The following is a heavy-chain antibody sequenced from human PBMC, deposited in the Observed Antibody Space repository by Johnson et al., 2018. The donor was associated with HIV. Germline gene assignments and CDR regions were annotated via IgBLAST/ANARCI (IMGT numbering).Heavy chain of an antibody. CDR1: GFTFSGNS. CDR2: ISFDGNEK. Sequence: QVQLVESGGGVVQPGRSLGLSCSASGFTFSGNSMHWVRQPPGKGLEWVAVISFDGNEKHYGDSVRGRFTISRDNSKNTLYLQMNSLRAEDTAIYYCAKDLLTLDAFDIWGQGTMVTVSS. V-gene: IGHV3-30*18. CDR3: AKDLLTLDAFDI. J-gene: IGHJ3*02.